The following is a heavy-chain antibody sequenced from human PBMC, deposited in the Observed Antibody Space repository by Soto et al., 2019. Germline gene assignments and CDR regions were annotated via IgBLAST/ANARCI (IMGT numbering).Heavy chain of an antibody. D-gene: IGHD2-15*01. CDR1: GFMFSDYY. V-gene: IGHV3-11*01. J-gene: IGHJ2*01. CDR2: ISNSASTI. Sequence: GRYRRLSCAASGFMFSDYYMSGFRQAPGKGLEWVSFISNSASTIYYADSVKGRFTISRDNAKNSLYLQMNGLRAEDSAMYYCVFSRSADHRDLLSFPTRRSTDL. CDR3: VFSRSADHRDLLSFPTRRSTDL.